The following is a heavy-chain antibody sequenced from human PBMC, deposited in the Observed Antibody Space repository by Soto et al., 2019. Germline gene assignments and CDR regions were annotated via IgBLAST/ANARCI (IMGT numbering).Heavy chain of an antibody. V-gene: IGHV3-30*18. J-gene: IGHJ4*02. D-gene: IGHD3-10*02. Sequence: PGGSLRLSCVVSGFSFSSYGIHWVRQAPGKWLEWVAGISHDGSNEHYVDSVKGRFTISRDNSKNTLFLQMDSLRVDDTAAYYCAKDTFYYSSSAYYVFDDSGQGTLVTVSS. CDR2: ISHDGSNE. CDR3: AKDTFYYSSSAYYVFDD. CDR1: GFSFSSYG.